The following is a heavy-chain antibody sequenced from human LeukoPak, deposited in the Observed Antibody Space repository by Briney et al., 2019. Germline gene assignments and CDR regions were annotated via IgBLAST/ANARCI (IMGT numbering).Heavy chain of an antibody. CDR1: GFTFSSYS. Sequence: GGSLRLSCAASGFTFSSYSMNWVRQAPGKGLEWVSSISSSKTHIYHADSVRGRFTISRDNAKNSLYLQMNSLRAEDTAVYYCGRDGTVTATAAFDLWGQGTMVTVSS. CDR2: ISSSKTHI. D-gene: IGHD2-21*02. V-gene: IGHV3-21*01. CDR3: GRDGTVTATAAFDL. J-gene: IGHJ3*01.